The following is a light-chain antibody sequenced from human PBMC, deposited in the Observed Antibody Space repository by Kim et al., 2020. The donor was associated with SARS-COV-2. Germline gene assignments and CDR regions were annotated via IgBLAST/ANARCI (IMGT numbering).Light chain of an antibody. V-gene: IGLV3-1*01. J-gene: IGLJ2*01. CDR1: KLGDKY. Sequence: SYELTQPPSVSVSPGQTASITCSGDKLGDKYACWYQQKPGQSPVLVIYQDSKRPSGIPERFSGSNSGHTATLTISGTQAMDEADYYCQTWDSSTVVFGGATQLTVL. CDR2: QDS. CDR3: QTWDSSTVV.